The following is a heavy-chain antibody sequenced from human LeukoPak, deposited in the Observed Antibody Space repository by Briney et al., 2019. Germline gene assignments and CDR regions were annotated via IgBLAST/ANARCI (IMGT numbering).Heavy chain of an antibody. V-gene: IGHV3-9*01. CDR1: GFTFDDYA. D-gene: IGHD3-22*01. CDR2: ISWNSGSI. Sequence: PGGSLRLSCAASGFTFDDYAMHWVRQAPGKGLEWVSGISWNSGSIGYADSVKGRFTISRDNAKNSLYLQMNSLRAEDTALYYCAKDTSTRVSSDGFQYFDYWGQGTLVTVSS. J-gene: IGHJ4*02. CDR3: AKDTSTRVSSDGFQYFDY.